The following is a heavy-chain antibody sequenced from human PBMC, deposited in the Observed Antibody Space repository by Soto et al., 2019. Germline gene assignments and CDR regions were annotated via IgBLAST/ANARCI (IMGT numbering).Heavy chain of an antibody. Sequence: EVQLVESGGGLVKPGGSQRLSCAASGFTFSSYSMSWVRQAPGKGLEWVSSISSTSSYISYADSVKGRFTISRDNAKNSLDLQMNSLRDEDTAVYYCARDRLGAVTLYFDLWGRGSLVTVSS. J-gene: IGHJ2*01. CDR3: ARDRLGAVTLYFDL. CDR1: GFTFSSYS. V-gene: IGHV3-21*02. D-gene: IGHD4-17*01. CDR2: ISSTSSYI.